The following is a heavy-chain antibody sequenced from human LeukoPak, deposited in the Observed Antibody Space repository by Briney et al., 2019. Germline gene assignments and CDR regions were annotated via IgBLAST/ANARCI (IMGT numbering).Heavy chain of an antibody. V-gene: IGHV3-23*01. CDR2: ISGSGGST. CDR3: AKQMYYYDSSGPLDY. D-gene: IGHD3-22*01. CDR1: GFTFSSYA. J-gene: IGHJ4*02. Sequence: QPGGSLRLSCAASGFTFSSYAMSWVRQAPGKGLEWVSAISGSGGSTYYADSVKGRFTIPRDNSKNTLYLQMNSLRAEDTAVYYCAKQMYYYDSSGPLDYWGQGTLVTVSS.